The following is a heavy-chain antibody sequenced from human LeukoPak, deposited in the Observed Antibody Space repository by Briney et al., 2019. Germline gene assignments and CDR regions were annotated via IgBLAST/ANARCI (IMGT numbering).Heavy chain of an antibody. CDR2: ISGSGGGT. CDR3: AKRLAHTGFDY. V-gene: IGHV3-23*01. CDR1: GFTFSSLA. J-gene: IGHJ4*02. D-gene: IGHD2-21*01. Sequence: GGSLRLSCAASGFTFSSLAMSWVRQAPGKGLEWVSTISGSGGGTYYADFVKGRFTISRDNSKNTLYLQMNSLRAEDTAVYYCAKRLAHTGFDYWGQGTLVTVSS.